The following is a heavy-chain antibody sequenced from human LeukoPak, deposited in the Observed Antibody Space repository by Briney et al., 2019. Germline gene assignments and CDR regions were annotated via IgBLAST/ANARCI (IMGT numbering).Heavy chain of an antibody. D-gene: IGHD3-10*01. CDR2: ISNDGTST. CDR1: GCTSSKNS. J-gene: IGHJ5*01. CDR3: ARGWFGPDS. Sequence: GGSLRLSCVASGCTSSKNSMHGVRQAPGKGLVWVSGISNDGTSTTYADSVKGRTTIFRDNAKNTLYLQMDNRIAEDAAVCSCARGWFGPDSCGQGTLVTVSS. V-gene: IGHV3-74*01.